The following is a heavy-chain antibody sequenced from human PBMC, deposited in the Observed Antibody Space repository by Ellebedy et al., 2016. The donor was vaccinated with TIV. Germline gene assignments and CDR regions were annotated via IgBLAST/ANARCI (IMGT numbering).Heavy chain of an antibody. CDR1: GGSFSGYY. CDR2: INHSGCT. J-gene: IGHJ1*01. D-gene: IGHD3-10*01. Sequence: MPSETLSLTCAVYGGSFSGYYWRWIRQPPGKGLEWIGEINHSGCTNYNPSLKSRFTISVDTSKNQFSLKLSSVTAADTAVYYCARGRLRYLWFGEYFQHWGQGTLVTVSS. CDR3: ARGRLRYLWFGEYFQH. V-gene: IGHV4-34*01.